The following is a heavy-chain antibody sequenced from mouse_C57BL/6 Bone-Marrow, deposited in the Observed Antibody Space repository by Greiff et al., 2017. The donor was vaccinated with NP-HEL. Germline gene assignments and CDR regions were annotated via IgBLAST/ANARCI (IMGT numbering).Heavy chain of an antibody. CDR2: IAPSDSYT. CDR3: ARDDGRIYAMDY. CDR1: GYTFTSYW. D-gene: IGHD1-1*01. J-gene: IGHJ4*01. Sequence: QVQLQQPGAELVMPGASVKLSCKASGYTFTSYWMHWVKQRPGQGLEWIGEIAPSDSYTNYNQTFKGKSTLTVDKSSSTASMQLSSLTSENSAGYYCARDDGRIYAMDYWGQGTAVTVSS. V-gene: IGHV1-69*01.